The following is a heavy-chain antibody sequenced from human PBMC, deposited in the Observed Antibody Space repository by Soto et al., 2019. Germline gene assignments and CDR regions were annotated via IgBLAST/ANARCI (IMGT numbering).Heavy chain of an antibody. Sequence: ASVKVSCKASGYTFISYGISWVRQAPGQGLEWMGWISAYSGNTNYAQKFQGRVTMSTDKSTSTAYMELSSLRSDDTAVYYCARGNHRWLQLWYFDLWGRGTLVTVSS. CDR3: ARGNHRWLQLWYFDL. J-gene: IGHJ2*01. CDR1: GYTFISYG. CDR2: ISAYSGNT. D-gene: IGHD5-12*01. V-gene: IGHV1-18*01.